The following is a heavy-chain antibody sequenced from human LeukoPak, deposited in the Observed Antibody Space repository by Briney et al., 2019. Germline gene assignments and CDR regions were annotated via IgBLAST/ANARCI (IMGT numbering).Heavy chain of an antibody. CDR1: GGSISSGGYY. Sequence: SETLSLTCTVSGGSISSGGYYWSWIRQHPGKGLEWIGYVYYSGSTYYNPSLKSRVTISVDTSKNQFSLKLSSVTAADTAVYYCARGRYGATIDYYYYYMDVWGKGTTVTVSS. CDR3: ARGRYGATIDYYYYYMDV. CDR2: VYYSGST. J-gene: IGHJ6*03. D-gene: IGHD1-26*01. V-gene: IGHV4-31*03.